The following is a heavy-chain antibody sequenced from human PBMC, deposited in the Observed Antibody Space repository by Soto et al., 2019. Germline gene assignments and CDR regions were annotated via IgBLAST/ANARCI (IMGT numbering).Heavy chain of an antibody. Sequence: EVQLVESGGGFVQPGGSLRLSCAASGFNFSSYSMSWVRQAPGKGLEGVSYISSSSSTIYYADSVKGRFTISRDNAKNSLYLQMNSLRAEDMAVYYCAREWDGDGYNSGWFDPWGQGTLVTVSS. V-gene: IGHV3-48*01. J-gene: IGHJ5*02. CDR2: ISSSSSTI. CDR1: GFNFSSYS. CDR3: AREWDGDGYNSGWFDP. D-gene: IGHD5-12*01.